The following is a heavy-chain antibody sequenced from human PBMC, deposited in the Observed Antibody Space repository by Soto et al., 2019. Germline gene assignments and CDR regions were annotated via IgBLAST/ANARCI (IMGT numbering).Heavy chain of an antibody. J-gene: IGHJ6*02. CDR2: IKQDGSGE. CDR1: GFTFSTYW. V-gene: IGHV3-7*01. D-gene: IGHD3-10*01. CDR3: ARDRGPPRYLYYGMDV. Sequence: GGSLRLSCAASGFTFSTYWMSWVRQAPGKGLEWVGNIKQDGSGENYVDSVKGRFTISRDNANHSLYLQMNSLRAEDTAVYYCARDRGPPRYLYYGMDVWGQGTTVTVSS.